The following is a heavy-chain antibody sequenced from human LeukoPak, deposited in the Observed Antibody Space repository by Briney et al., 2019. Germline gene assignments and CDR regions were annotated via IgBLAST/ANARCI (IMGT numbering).Heavy chain of an antibody. Sequence: SETLSLTCAVYGGSFSGYYWSWIRQPPGKGLEWIGEINHSGSTNYNPSLKSRVTISVDTSKNQFSLKLSSVTAADTAVYYCARGDSSSSTLTMDYWGQGTLVTVSS. J-gene: IGHJ4*02. CDR3: ARGDSSSSTLTMDY. D-gene: IGHD6-6*01. CDR2: INHSGST. CDR1: GGSFSGYY. V-gene: IGHV4-34*01.